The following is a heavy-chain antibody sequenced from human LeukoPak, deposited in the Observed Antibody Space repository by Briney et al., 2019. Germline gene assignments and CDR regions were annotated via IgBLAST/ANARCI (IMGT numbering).Heavy chain of an antibody. Sequence: GGSLRLSCAASGFTFSSYDMHWVRQATGKGLEWVSAIGTAGDTYYPASVKGRFTISRENAKNSLYLQMNSLRAGDTAVYYCARALPPDGMDVWGQGTTVTVSS. J-gene: IGHJ6*02. CDR1: GFTFSSYD. CDR3: ARALPPDGMDV. CDR2: IGTAGDT. V-gene: IGHV3-13*01.